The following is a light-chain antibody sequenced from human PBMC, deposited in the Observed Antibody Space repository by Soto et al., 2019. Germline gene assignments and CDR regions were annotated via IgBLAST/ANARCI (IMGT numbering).Light chain of an antibody. CDR1: QSVSSN. CDR2: GAS. Sequence: EIVMTQSPATLSVSPGERATLSCRASQSVSSNLAWYQQKPGQAPRLLIYGASTRATGIPARFSGSGSGPEFPLTIISLQSEDFAIYFCQQYNNWPPDRTFGQGTKVEIK. J-gene: IGKJ1*01. CDR3: QQYNNWPPDRT. V-gene: IGKV3-15*01.